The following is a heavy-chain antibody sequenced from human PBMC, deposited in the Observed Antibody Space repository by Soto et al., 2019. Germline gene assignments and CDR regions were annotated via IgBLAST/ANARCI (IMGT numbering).Heavy chain of an antibody. CDR3: AKDYAGASRSLGYYGMDV. CDR1: GFTFSSYA. D-gene: IGHD3-16*01. V-gene: IGHV3-23*01. CDR2: ISGSDGST. J-gene: IGHJ6*01. Sequence: EVQLLESGGGLVQPGGSLRLSCAASGFTFSSYAMNWVRQAPGKGLEWVSAISGSDGSTYYADSVKGRFTISRDNSKNTLSLQVNSLRAEDTAVYYCAKDYAGASRSLGYYGMDVW.